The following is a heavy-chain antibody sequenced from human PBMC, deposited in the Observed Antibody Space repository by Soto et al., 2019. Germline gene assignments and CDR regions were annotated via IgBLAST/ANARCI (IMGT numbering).Heavy chain of an antibody. Sequence: SETLSLTCTVSGGSISCGANYWNWIRQYPGTGLEWIGYIHYSGSMYYNPSLKNRVTISVDTSKNQFSLNLNSVTAADTAVYYCARDRRYYGSGSSLFLDNWGQGALVTVSS. D-gene: IGHD3-10*01. CDR2: IHYSGSM. CDR1: GGSISCGANY. V-gene: IGHV4-31*03. J-gene: IGHJ4*02. CDR3: ARDRRYYGSGSSLFLDN.